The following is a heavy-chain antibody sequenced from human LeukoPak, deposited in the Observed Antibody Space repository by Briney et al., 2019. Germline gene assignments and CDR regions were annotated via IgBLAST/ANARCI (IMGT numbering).Heavy chain of an antibody. CDR2: IYNSGST. J-gene: IGHJ3*02. D-gene: IGHD1-26*01. V-gene: IGHV4-30-4*01. Sequence: SQTLSLTCTVSDDSINSGDYYCSWTRQPPGKGLEWIGNIYNSGSTFYNSSFKSRVTISVDTSKKQFSLKLSSVTAADTAVYYCARIDGAAFDIWGQGTMVTVSS. CDR1: DDSINSGDYY. CDR3: ARIDGAAFDI.